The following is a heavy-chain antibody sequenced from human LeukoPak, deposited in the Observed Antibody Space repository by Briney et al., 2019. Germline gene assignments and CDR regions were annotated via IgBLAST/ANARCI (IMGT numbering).Heavy chain of an antibody. V-gene: IGHV1-8*01. J-gene: IGHJ5*02. Sequence: ASVKVPCKASGYTFTSYDINWVRQATGQGLEWMGWMNPNSGNTGYAQKFQGRVTMTRNTSISTAYMELSSLRSEDTAVYYCARTYYDFWSGLFWFDPWGQGTLVTVSS. CDR2: MNPNSGNT. CDR3: ARTYYDFWSGLFWFDP. D-gene: IGHD3-3*01. CDR1: GYTFTSYD.